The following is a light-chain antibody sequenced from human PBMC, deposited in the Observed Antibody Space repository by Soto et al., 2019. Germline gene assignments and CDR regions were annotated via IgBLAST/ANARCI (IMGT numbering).Light chain of an antibody. CDR3: QQYGSSLYT. CDR1: QSVNSNY. CDR2: GAS. Sequence: EIVLTQSPGTLSLSPGERATLSCRASQSVNSNYLAWYQQKPGQAPRLLIYGASTRATGIPDRFSGSGSGTDFTLTISRLEPEEFAVYYCQQYGSSLYTFGQGAKLEIK. V-gene: IGKV3-20*01. J-gene: IGKJ2*01.